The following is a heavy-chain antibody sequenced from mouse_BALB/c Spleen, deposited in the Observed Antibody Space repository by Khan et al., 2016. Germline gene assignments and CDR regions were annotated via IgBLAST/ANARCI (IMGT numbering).Heavy chain of an antibody. V-gene: IGHV11-2*02. D-gene: IGHD2-1*01. CDR3: MRYGNYWYFDV. CDR2: INSDGSAI. Sequence: EVQLLETGGGLVQPGGSRGLSCEGSGFTFSGFWMSWVRQTPGKTLEWIGDINSDGSAINYAPSIKDRFTIFRDIDKSTLYLKMSKVRSEDTATYFCMRYGNYWYFDVWGAGTTVTVSS. J-gene: IGHJ1*01. CDR1: GFTFSGFW.